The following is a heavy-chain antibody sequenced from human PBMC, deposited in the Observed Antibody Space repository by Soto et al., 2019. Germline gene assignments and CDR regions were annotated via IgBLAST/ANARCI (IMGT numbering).Heavy chain of an antibody. D-gene: IGHD4-17*01. CDR2: IYYSGSA. CDR3: ARHGVDYGDYASYYYYGMDV. J-gene: IGHJ6*02. Sequence: QLQLQESGPGLVKPSETLSLTCTVSGGSISSSTYYWGWIRQPPGKGREWIGMIYYSGSAYYNPSLKGRVTISIDTSKNQCSLRLSSATAADTAVYYCARHGVDYGDYASYYYYGMDVWGRGTTVTVSS. CDR1: GGSISSSTYY. V-gene: IGHV4-39*01.